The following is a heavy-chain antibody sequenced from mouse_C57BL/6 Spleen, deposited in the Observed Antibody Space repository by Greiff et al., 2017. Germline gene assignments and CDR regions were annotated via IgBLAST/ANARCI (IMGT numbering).Heavy chain of an antibody. CDR2: IYPGDGDT. CDR3: AMITLSYFDY. V-gene: IGHV1-82*01. D-gene: IGHD2-4*01. CDR1: GYAFSSSW. J-gene: IGHJ2*01. Sequence: VQLQQSVPYLFNPCSSVKISCKASGYAFSSSWLNWVKQRPGKGLEWIGRIYPGDGDTNYNGKFKGKATLTADKSSSTAYMQLSSLTSEDSAVYFCAMITLSYFDYWGQGTTRTVSS.